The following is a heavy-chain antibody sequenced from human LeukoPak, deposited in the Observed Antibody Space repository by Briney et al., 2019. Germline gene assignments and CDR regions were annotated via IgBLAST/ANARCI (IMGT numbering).Heavy chain of an antibody. V-gene: IGHV3-49*03. J-gene: IGHJ4*02. D-gene: IGHD4-23*01. Sequence: PGGSLRLSCTVSGFNFGDYAMSWFRQAPEKGLEGVGFITNKAFGGTAEYAASVKGRFTISRDDSRSIAYLQMDNLRTEDTGVCYCTRDEYGGGSNFFDYWGQGTLVTVST. CDR3: TRDEYGGGSNFFDY. CDR2: ITNKAFGGTA. CDR1: GFNFGDYA.